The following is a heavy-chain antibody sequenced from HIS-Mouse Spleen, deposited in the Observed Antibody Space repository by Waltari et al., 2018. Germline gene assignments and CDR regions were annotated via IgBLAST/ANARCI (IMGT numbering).Heavy chain of an antibody. Sequence: QLQLQESGPGLVKPSETLSLTCTVSGGSISSSSYYWGWIRQPPGKGLEWIGSIYYSGSTYYNPSLKGRVTISVDTSENQFSLKLSSVTAADTAVYYCARHNLNYWYFDLWGRGTLVTVSS. CDR2: IYYSGST. V-gene: IGHV4-39*01. CDR1: GGSISSSSYY. J-gene: IGHJ2*01. CDR3: ARHNLNYWYFDL.